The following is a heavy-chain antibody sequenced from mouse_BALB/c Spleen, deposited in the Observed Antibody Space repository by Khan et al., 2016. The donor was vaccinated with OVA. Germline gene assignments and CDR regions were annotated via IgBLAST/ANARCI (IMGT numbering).Heavy chain of an antibody. CDR2: INTYTGEP. CDR3: ARPPYFSYVMDY. CDR1: GYTFTNYG. J-gene: IGHJ4*01. Sequence: QIQLVQSGPELKKPGETVKISCKASGYTFTNYGMNWVKQAPGKGLKWMGWINTYTGEPTYTDDFKGRFAFSLETSASTAYLQINNLKNEDTATSFCARPPYFSYVMDYWGQGTSVTVSS. V-gene: IGHV9-3-1*01. D-gene: IGHD2-10*01.